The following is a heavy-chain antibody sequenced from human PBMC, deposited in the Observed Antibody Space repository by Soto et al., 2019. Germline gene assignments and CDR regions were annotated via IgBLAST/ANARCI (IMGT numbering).Heavy chain of an antibody. J-gene: IGHJ4*02. V-gene: IGHV4-34*01. Sequence: PSETLSLTCAVYGGSFSGYYWSWIRQPPGKGLEWIGEINHSGSTNYNPSLKSRVTISVDTSKNQFSLKLSSVTAADTAVYYCARGRPSGTWQWLVIGSLFDYWGQGTLVTVSS. D-gene: IGHD6-19*01. CDR3: ARGRPSGTWQWLVIGSLFDY. CDR1: GGSFSGYY. CDR2: INHSGST.